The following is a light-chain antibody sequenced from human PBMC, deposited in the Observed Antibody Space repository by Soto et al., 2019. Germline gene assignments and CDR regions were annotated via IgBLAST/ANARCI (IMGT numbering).Light chain of an antibody. J-gene: IGLJ1*01. Sequence: QSVLTQPPSASGSPGQRVTISCSGSSSNIGSNTVNCYQQLPGTAPTLLIYSNNQRPSGVPDRFSGSKSGTSASLAISGLESEDEADYYCAGWDDSLNGFYVFGTGTKLTVL. CDR2: SNN. CDR1: SSNIGSNT. V-gene: IGLV1-44*01. CDR3: AGWDDSLNGFYV.